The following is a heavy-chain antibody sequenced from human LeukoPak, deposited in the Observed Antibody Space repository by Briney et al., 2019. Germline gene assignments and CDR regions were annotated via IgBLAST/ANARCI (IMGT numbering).Heavy chain of an antibody. CDR2: ISAYNGNT. CDR3: ARDLGYSSSNYYMDV. Sequence: ASVKVSCKASGYTFTSYGISWVRQAPGQGLEWMGWISAYNGNTNYAQKLQGRVTMTTDTSTSTAYMGPRSLRSDDTAVYYCARDLGYSSSNYYMDVWGKGTTVTVSS. CDR1: GYTFTSYG. D-gene: IGHD6-13*01. V-gene: IGHV1-18*01. J-gene: IGHJ6*03.